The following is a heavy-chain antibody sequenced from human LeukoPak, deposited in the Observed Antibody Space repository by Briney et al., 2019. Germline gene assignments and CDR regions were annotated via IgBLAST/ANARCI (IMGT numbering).Heavy chain of an antibody. Sequence: PWGSLRLSCGASGFTFSRYGMHWVRQAPGKGLEWVTYIRKDGSDKYYADSVKGRFTISRDSSKNMVYLQMTSLRAEDTALYYCAKDSNWAFDYWGQGTLVCVSS. J-gene: IGHJ4*02. CDR2: IRKDGSDK. CDR3: AKDSNWAFDY. CDR1: GFTFSRYG. D-gene: IGHD3-16*01. V-gene: IGHV3-30*02.